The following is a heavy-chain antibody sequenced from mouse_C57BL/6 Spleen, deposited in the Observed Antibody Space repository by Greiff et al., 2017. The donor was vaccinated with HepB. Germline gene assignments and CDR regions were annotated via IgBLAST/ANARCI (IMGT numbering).Heavy chain of an antibody. Sequence: EVQRVESVAELVRPGASVKLSCTASGFNIKNTYMHWVKQRPEQGLEWIGRIDPANGNTKYAPKFQGKATITADTSSNTAYLQLSSLTSEDTAIYYCARDTTVVAGAMDYWGQGTSVTVSS. J-gene: IGHJ4*01. CDR2: IDPANGNT. V-gene: IGHV14-3*01. D-gene: IGHD1-1*01. CDR1: GFNIKNTY. CDR3: ARDTTVVAGAMDY.